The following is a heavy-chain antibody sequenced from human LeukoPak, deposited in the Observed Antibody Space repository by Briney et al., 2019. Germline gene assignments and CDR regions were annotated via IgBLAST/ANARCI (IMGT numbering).Heavy chain of an antibody. CDR2: ISGSGGTT. CDR1: GFTFSSYD. V-gene: IGHV3-23*01. J-gene: IGHJ4*02. CDR3: AKDWVSYYDS. D-gene: IGHD2-21*01. Sequence: PGGSLRLSCAASGFTFSSYDMSWVRQAPGKGLEWVSAISGSGGTTHYADSVKGRFTISRDNSKNTLYLEMNTLRAGDTAVYHCAKDWVSYYDSWGQGTLVTVSS.